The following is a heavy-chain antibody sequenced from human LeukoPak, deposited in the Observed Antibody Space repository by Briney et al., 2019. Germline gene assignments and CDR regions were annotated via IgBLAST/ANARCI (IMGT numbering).Heavy chain of an antibody. CDR2: IKQDGSEK. CDR3: ARDNGVVHGVYYMDV. V-gene: IGHV3-7*01. D-gene: IGHD3-3*01. CDR1: GFTFSNYW. J-gene: IGHJ6*03. Sequence: GGSLRLSCAASGFTFSNYWMTWVRQAPGMGLEWVADIKQDGSEKLYVNSVRGRFTISRGNAKMSLFLQMNSLRAEDTAVYYCARDNGVVHGVYYMDVWGKGTTVTVS.